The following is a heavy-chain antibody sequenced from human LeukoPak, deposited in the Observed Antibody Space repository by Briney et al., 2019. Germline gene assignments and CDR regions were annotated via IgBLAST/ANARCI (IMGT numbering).Heavy chain of an antibody. D-gene: IGHD2-2*01. V-gene: IGHV3-48*01. CDR3: AKGDTSSYFYYGMDV. CDR1: GFTFSSYS. CDR2: ISSSSSTI. J-gene: IGHJ6*02. Sequence: PGGSLRLSCAASGFTFSSYSMNWVRQAPGKGLEWVSYISSSSSTIYYADSVKGRFTVSRDNSKNTVFLQMNSLRAEDTAVYYCAKGDTSSYFYYGMDVWGQGTTVTVSS.